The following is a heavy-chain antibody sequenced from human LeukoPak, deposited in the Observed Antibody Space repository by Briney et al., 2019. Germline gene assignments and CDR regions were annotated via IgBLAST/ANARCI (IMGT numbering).Heavy chain of an antibody. V-gene: IGHV3-23*01. CDR3: AKDYGPKQLVFFDS. D-gene: IGHD6-13*01. J-gene: IGHJ4*02. CDR2: ISENGGTT. Sequence: GGSLRLSCEASGFTFSRYALSWVRQAPGKGLEWVSGISENGGTTFYADSVKGRFIITRDNSKNTLYMEMNSLRGEDTAVYYCAKDYGPKQLVFFDSWGQGTLVTVSS. CDR1: GFTFSRYA.